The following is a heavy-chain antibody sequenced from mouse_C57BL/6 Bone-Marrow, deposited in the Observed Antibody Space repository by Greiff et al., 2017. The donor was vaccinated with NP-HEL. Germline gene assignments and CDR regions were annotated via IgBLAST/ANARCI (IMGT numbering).Heavy chain of an antibody. J-gene: IGHJ4*01. D-gene: IGHD1-1*01. Sequence: VQLQQSGPVLVKPGASVKMSCKASGYTFTDYYMNWVKQSHGKSLEWIGVINPYNGGTSYNQKFKGKATLTVDKSSSTAYMELNSLTSEESAVYYCARLYGSSYYAMDYWGQGTSVTVSS. CDR3: ARLYGSSYYAMDY. V-gene: IGHV1-19*01. CDR2: INPYNGGT. CDR1: GYTFTDYY.